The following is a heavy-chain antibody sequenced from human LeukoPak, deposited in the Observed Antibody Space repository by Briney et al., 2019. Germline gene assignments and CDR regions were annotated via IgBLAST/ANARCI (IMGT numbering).Heavy chain of an antibody. CDR3: TTSSYLMLLLWFGELGGVDY. Sequence: GGSLRLSCAASGFTFDDYAMHWVRQAPGKGLEWVGRIKSKTDGGTTDYAAPVKGRFTISRDDSKNTLYLQMNSLKTEDTAVYYCTTSSYLMLLLWFGELGGVDYWGQGTLVTVSS. CDR1: GFTFDDYA. CDR2: IKSKTDGGTT. J-gene: IGHJ4*02. D-gene: IGHD3-10*01. V-gene: IGHV3-15*01.